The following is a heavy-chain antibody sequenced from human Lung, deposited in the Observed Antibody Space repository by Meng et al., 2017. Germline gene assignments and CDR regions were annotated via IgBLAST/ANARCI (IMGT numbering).Heavy chain of an antibody. V-gene: IGHV4-4*07. Sequence: ESLKISCTVSGGSINSYYWNWIRQTAGKGLEWIGRVQTSGSTNYNPSLKSRVTMSVDTSKNQFSLKVSSVTAADTAVYYCARDFGQLHDALDIWGQGTMVTVSS. D-gene: IGHD2-2*01. CDR3: ARDFGQLHDALDI. J-gene: IGHJ3*02. CDR2: VQTSGST. CDR1: GGSINSYY.